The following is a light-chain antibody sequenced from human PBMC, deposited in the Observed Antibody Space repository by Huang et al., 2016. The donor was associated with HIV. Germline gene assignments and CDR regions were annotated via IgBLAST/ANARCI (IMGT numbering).Light chain of an antibody. J-gene: IGKJ3*01. CDR1: QSISNY. CDR3: QQSYRNPFT. CDR2: AAS. Sequence: DIQMTHSPSSLSASVGDRVTITCLASQSISNYLNWYQQKPGKAPNLLIYAASSLQGGVPSRCSGSGSGTDFTLTISSLHPEDFATYYCQQSYRNPFTFGPGTKVDIK. V-gene: IGKV1-39*01.